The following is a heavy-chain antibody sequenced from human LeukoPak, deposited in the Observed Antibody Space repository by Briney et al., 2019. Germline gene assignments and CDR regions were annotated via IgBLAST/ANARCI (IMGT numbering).Heavy chain of an antibody. CDR3: ARDEGWAFDY. Sequence: GGSLRLSCAASGFTFSTYSMNWVRQAPGKGLEWVSHISHSSPAIYYADSVKGRFTISRDNARNSLYLQMNSLRDEDTAVYYCARDEGWAFDYWGQGTQVTVSS. CDR2: ISHSSPAI. CDR1: GFTFSTYS. D-gene: IGHD6-19*01. V-gene: IGHV3-48*02. J-gene: IGHJ4*02.